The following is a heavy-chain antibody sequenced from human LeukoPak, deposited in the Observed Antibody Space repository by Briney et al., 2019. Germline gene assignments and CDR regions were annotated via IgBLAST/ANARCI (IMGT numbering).Heavy chain of an antibody. D-gene: IGHD3-10*01. V-gene: IGHV3-53*01. CDR3: ARTRFGELLGAFDI. J-gene: IGHJ3*02. CDR1: GFTVSSNY. Sequence: GGSLRLSCAASGFTVSSNYMSWVRQAPGKGLEWVSVIYSGGSTYYADSVKGRFTISRDNSKNTLYLQMNSLRAEDTAVYYCARTRFGELLGAFDISGQGTMVTVSS. CDR2: IYSGGST.